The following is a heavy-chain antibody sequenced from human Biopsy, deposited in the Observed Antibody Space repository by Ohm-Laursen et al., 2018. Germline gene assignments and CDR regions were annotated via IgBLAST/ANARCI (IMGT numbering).Heavy chain of an antibody. J-gene: IGHJ6*02. CDR3: ARGSGYFKLDV. CDR2: INQSGST. Sequence: DTLSLTWAVNGESSSGYFWNWIRQPPGKGLEWIGEINQSGSTKYNPSLKRRATLSADSSNSQFSLRLTSVTAADTAIYYCARGSGYFKLDVWGQGTTVTVSS. V-gene: IGHV4-34*01. CDR1: GESSSGYF. D-gene: IGHD5-12*01.